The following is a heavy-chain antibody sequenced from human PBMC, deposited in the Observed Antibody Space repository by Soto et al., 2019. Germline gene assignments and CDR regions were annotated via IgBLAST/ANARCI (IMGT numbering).Heavy chain of an antibody. CDR1: GFTFSNYA. V-gene: IGHV3-23*01. D-gene: IGHD3-22*01. Sequence: GGSLRLSCAASGFTFSNYAMSWVRQAPGKGLEWVSAISGSGGSIYYADSVKGRFTISRDNSKNTLYLQMNSLRAEDTAVYYCAKDRAYDSSGYYHGPFDYWGQGTLVTVSS. CDR2: ISGSGGSI. CDR3: AKDRAYDSSGYYHGPFDY. J-gene: IGHJ4*02.